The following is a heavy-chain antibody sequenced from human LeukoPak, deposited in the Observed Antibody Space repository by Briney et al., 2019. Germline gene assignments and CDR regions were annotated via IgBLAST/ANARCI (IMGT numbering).Heavy chain of an antibody. J-gene: IGHJ4*02. CDR2: INPNSGGT. CDR3: ARDPRRGYSYGFFDY. CDR1: GSTFTDYY. Sequence: ASVKVSCKASGSTFTDYYMHWVRQAPGQGLEWMGWINPNSGGTNFAQKFQGRVTMTRDTSISTAYMELNRLRSDDTAVYYCARDPRRGYSYGFFDYWGQGTLVTVSS. D-gene: IGHD5-18*01. V-gene: IGHV1-2*02.